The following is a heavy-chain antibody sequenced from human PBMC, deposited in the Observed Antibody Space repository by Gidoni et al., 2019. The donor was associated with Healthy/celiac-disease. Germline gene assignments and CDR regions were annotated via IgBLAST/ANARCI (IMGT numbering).Heavy chain of an antibody. D-gene: IGHD3-22*01. CDR3: ARDYYYDSSGYSFDY. CDR1: GYTFTSYA. V-gene: IGHV1-3*01. CDR2: INAGNGNT. Sequence: QVQLVQSGAEVKNPGASVKVSCKASGYTFTSYAIHWVRQAPGQRLEWMGWINAGNGNTKYSQKFQGRVTITRDTSASTAYMELSSLRSEDTAVYYCARDYYYDSSGYSFDYWGQGTLVTVSS. J-gene: IGHJ4*02.